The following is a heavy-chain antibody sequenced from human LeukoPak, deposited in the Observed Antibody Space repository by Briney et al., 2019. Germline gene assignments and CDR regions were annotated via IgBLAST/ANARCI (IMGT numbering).Heavy chain of an antibody. V-gene: IGHV3-30*02. J-gene: IGHJ4*02. CDR3: AKDRGYSGSYLDY. Sequence: AGGSLRLSCAASGFTFSSYGMHWVRQAPGKGLEWVAFIRYDGSNKYYADSVKGRFTISRDNSKNTLYLQMNTLRGEDTAVYYCAKDRGYSGSYLDYWGQGTLVTVSS. CDR2: IRYDGSNK. CDR1: GFTFSSYG. D-gene: IGHD1-26*01.